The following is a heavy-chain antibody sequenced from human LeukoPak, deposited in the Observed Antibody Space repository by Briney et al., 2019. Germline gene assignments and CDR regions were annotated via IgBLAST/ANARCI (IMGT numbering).Heavy chain of an antibody. Sequence: GGSLRLSCAASGFSFANYWMTWVRQAPGKGLEWLANIKQGGGEKYYLDSVKGRFGISRDNAQNSLYLQMNNVKAEDTAVYYCAREFRDGYNLNFDYWGQGTLVTVSS. J-gene: IGHJ4*02. D-gene: IGHD5-24*01. CDR1: GFSFANYW. CDR3: AREFRDGYNLNFDY. V-gene: IGHV3-7*01. CDR2: IKQGGGEK.